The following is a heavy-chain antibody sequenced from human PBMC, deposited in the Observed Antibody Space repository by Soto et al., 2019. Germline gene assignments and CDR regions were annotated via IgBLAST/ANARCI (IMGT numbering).Heavy chain of an antibody. CDR3: ARETLSFGSALDV. CDR1: GFRFDDYN. V-gene: IGHV3-43*01. J-gene: IGHJ6*02. Sequence: GSLRLACSASGFRFDDYNMHWVRQAPGKGLEWVSLITWNGGNTYYADSVKGRFTISRDGTTQSVSLQMTGLKREDTGLYYCARETLSFGSALDVWGQGTKVTVYS. CDR2: ITWNGGNT. D-gene: IGHD3-3*01.